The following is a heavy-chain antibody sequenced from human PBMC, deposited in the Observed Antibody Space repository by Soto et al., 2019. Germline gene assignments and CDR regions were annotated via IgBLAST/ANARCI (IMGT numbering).Heavy chain of an antibody. J-gene: IGHJ4*02. CDR3: ARVGYGGNSGVSDY. V-gene: IGHV3-21*01. D-gene: IGHD4-17*01. CDR2: ISRSSSYI. Sequence: EVQLVESGGGLVKPGGSLRLSCAASGFTFSSYSMNWVRQAPGKGLEWGSSISRSSSYIYYADSVKGLFTISRDNAKNSLYLQMNSLRAEDTAVYYCARVGYGGNSGVSDYWGQGTLVTVSS. CDR1: GFTFSSYS.